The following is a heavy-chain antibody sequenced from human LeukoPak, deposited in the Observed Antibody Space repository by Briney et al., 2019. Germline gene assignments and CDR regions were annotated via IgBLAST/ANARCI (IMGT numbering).Heavy chain of an antibody. Sequence: GRSLRLSCAASGFTFDDYAMHWVRQAPGKGLEWVSGISWNSGSIGYADSVKGRFTISRDNAKNSLYLQMNRLRAEDTALYYCAKSYSTSYYYYGMDVWGQGTTVTVSS. J-gene: IGHJ6*02. D-gene: IGHD2-2*01. CDR3: AKSYSTSYYYYGMDV. CDR1: GFTFDDYA. V-gene: IGHV3-9*01. CDR2: ISWNSGSI.